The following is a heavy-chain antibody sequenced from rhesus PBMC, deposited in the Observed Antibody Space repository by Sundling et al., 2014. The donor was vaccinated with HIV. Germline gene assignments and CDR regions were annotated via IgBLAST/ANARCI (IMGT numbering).Heavy chain of an antibody. CDR2: ISWNSGTI. V-gene: IGHV3-134*01. CDR1: GFTFDDYA. D-gene: IGHD1-44*02. CDR3: TREYSGSYDFDY. J-gene: IGHJ4*01. Sequence: EVQLVESGGGLVQPGGSLRLSCAASGFTFDDYAMSWVRQAPGKGLEWVSRISWNSGTIYYADSVKGRFTISRDNAKNSLFLQMDRLRAEDTAVYYCTREYSGSYDFDYWGQGVLVTVSS.